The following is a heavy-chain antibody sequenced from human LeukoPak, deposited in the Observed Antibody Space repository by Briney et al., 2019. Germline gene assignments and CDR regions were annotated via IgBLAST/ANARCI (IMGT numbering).Heavy chain of an antibody. Sequence: GASVKVSCKASGYTFTSYDINWVRQATGQGLEWMGWMNPNSGNTGYAQKFQGRVTMTRNTSISTAYMELSSLRSEDTAVYYCARYGGMFRYCSGGSCYSINPENGAGFDYWGQGTLVTVSS. V-gene: IGHV1-8*01. D-gene: IGHD2-15*01. CDR1: GYTFTSYD. CDR3: ARYGGMFRYCSGGSCYSINPENGAGFDY. CDR2: MNPNSGNT. J-gene: IGHJ4*02.